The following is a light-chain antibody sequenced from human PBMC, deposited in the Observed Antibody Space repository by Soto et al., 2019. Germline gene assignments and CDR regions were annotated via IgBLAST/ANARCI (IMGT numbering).Light chain of an antibody. CDR3: QSFDNSLSASM. CDR1: GSNIGAGYD. Sequence: QSVLTQPPSMSGAPGQRVTISCSGSGSNIGAGYDVHWYQQFPGTAPKVLIYGNTHRPSRVPDRFSGSKSGSSAFLAITGLQAEDEADYYCQSFDNSLSASMFGGGTKLTVL. J-gene: IGLJ3*02. V-gene: IGLV1-40*01. CDR2: GNT.